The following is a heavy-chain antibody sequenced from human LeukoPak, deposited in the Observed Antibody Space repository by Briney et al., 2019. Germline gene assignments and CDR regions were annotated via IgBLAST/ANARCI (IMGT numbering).Heavy chain of an antibody. Sequence: GGSLRLSCAASGFTLSAYAMNWVRQAPGKGLEWVSAISGSGGSTYYADSVKGRFTISRDNSKNTLYLQMNSLRAEDTAVYYCAKVSIAAADTPPLFDYWGQGTLVTVSS. CDR1: GFTLSAYA. CDR3: AKVSIAAADTPPLFDY. J-gene: IGHJ4*02. D-gene: IGHD6-13*01. CDR2: ISGSGGST. V-gene: IGHV3-23*01.